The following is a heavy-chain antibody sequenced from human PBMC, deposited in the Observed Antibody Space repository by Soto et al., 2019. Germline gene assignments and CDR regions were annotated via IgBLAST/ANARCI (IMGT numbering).Heavy chain of an antibody. J-gene: IGHJ4*02. D-gene: IGHD3-10*01. Sequence: SETLSLTCTVSGGSISSSSYYWGWIRQPPGKGLEWIGSIYYSGSTYYNPSLKSRVTISVDTSKNQFSLKLSSVTAADTAVYYCASVFDDYYGSGSRWGQGTLVTVSS. V-gene: IGHV4-39*01. CDR3: ASVFDDYYGSGSR. CDR2: IYYSGST. CDR1: GGSISSSSYY.